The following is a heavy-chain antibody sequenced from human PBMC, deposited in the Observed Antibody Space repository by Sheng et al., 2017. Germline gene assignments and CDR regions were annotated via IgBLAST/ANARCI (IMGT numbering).Heavy chain of an antibody. CDR2: MSSSGNTI. V-gene: IGHV3-11*04. D-gene: IGHD3-10*01. CDR3: ARGTGSDV. Sequence: HVQLVETGEDLVKPGESLRLSCVASGFIFSDYYMTWIRQTPGKELEWVSHMSSSGNTIYYADSVRGRFTISRDNSRNSLYLQMNGLKAEDTGFYYCARGTGSDVWGQGTLVTVSS. CDR1: GFIFSDYY. J-gene: IGHJ4*02.